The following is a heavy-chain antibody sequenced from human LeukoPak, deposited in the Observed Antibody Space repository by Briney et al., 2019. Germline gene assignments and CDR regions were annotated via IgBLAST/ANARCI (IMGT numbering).Heavy chain of an antibody. CDR2: LNGRGDNR. V-gene: IGHV3-23*01. D-gene: IGHD3-10*01. J-gene: IGHJ3*02. CDR3: ARGAFDAVRGVIRPPLAFDI. CDR1: TFTFSNHA. Sequence: GGSLRLSCEGFTFTFSNHAMTWVRQAPGKGLEWVSSLNGRGDNRYYAGSVKGRFTISRDNSKNTLFLEMNSLRVEDTAIYYCARGAFDAVRGVIRPPLAFDIWGQGTLVTVSS.